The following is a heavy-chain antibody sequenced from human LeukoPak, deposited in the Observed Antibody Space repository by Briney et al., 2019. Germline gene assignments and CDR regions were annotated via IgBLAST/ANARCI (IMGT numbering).Heavy chain of an antibody. J-gene: IGHJ6*03. Sequence: ASVKVSCKASGYTFTSYGISWVRQAPGQGLEWMGWISAYNGNTNYAQKLQGRVTMTTDTSTSTAYMELRSLRSDDTAVYYCASPHPLRFSEWLPTGYYYYMDVWGKGTTVTVSS. CDR2: ISAYNGNT. CDR1: GYTFTSYG. CDR3: ASPHPLRFSEWLPTGYYYYMDV. D-gene: IGHD3-3*01. V-gene: IGHV1-18*01.